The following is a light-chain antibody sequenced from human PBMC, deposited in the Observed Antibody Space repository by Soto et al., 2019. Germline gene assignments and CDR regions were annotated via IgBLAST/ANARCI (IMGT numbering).Light chain of an antibody. V-gene: IGKV3-20*01. Sequence: EIVLTQSRGTLSLSQWERATFSCKASQSVSSNYLAWYQQKPGQAPRLLIYGASSRATGIPDRFSGSGYGTDFNLTISRLETEDFAVYYCQQYGSSPITFGQGTRLEIK. CDR1: QSVSSNY. CDR3: QQYGSSPIT. CDR2: GAS. J-gene: IGKJ5*01.